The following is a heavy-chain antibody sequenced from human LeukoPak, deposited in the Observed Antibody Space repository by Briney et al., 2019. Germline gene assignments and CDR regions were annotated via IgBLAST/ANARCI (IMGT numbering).Heavy chain of an antibody. J-gene: IGHJ6*03. CDR3: ARIPVYSYGYYYYYMDV. D-gene: IGHD5-18*01. CDR1: GGSFSGYY. Sequence: SETLSLTCAVYGGSFSGYYWSWIRQPPGKGLEWIGYIYYSGSTNYNPSLKSRVTISVDTSKNQFSLKLSSVTAADTAVYYCARIPVYSYGYYYYYMDVWGKGTTVTVSS. CDR2: IYYSGST. V-gene: IGHV4-59*01.